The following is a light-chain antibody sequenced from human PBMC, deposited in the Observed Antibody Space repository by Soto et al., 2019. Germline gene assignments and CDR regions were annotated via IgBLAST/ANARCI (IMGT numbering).Light chain of an antibody. CDR2: GNS. CDR3: QSYDSSLSGSYV. V-gene: IGLV1-40*01. Sequence: QSVLTQPPSVSGAPGQRVTISCTGSSSNIGAGYDVHWYQQLPGTAPKLLIYGNSNRPSGVPDRFSGSKSGTSASLAITVLQVEDEADYYCQSYDSSLSGSYVFGTGTKVTVL. CDR1: SSNIGAGYD. J-gene: IGLJ1*01.